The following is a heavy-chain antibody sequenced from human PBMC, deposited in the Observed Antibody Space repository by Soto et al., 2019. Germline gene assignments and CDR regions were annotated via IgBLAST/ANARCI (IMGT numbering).Heavy chain of an antibody. CDR2: ISSSGSYI. J-gene: IGHJ4*02. V-gene: IGHV3-21*01. CDR1: GFTFSSYS. D-gene: IGHD3-10*01. CDR3: ASSPNVLLWFGETGVFDY. Sequence: PGGSLRLSCAASGFTFSSYSMNWVRQAPGKGLEWVSSISSSGSYIYYADSLKGRFTISRDNAKNSLYLQMNRLRAEDTAVFYFASSPNVLLWFGETGVFDYWGQGTLVTVSS.